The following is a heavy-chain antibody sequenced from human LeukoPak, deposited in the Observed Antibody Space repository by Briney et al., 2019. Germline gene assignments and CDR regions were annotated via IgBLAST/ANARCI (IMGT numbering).Heavy chain of an antibody. J-gene: IGHJ4*02. Sequence: PEASVKVSCKASGYTFTSYGISWVRKAPGQGLEWMGWISASNGNTNYAQKLQGRVTMTTDTSTSTAYMELRSLRSDDTAVYYCARNAGGYNYGHFDYWGQGTLVTVSS. CDR1: GYTFTSYG. CDR3: ARNAGGYNYGHFDY. D-gene: IGHD5-18*01. V-gene: IGHV1-18*01. CDR2: ISASNGNT.